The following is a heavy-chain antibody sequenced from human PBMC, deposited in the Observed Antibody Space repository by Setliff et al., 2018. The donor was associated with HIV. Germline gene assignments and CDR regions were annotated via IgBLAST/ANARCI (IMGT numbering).Heavy chain of an antibody. D-gene: IGHD3-22*01. Sequence: SETLSLTCTVSGGSVSSSSYYWGWIRQPPGKGLEFIGEMNHRGVIKYLSSLKSRVTMAVDTSKKQFSLKLKSVTAADTAVYYCFLFYDDRSGFYWDWGQGTPVTVSS. V-gene: IGHV4-39*07. CDR2: MNHRGVI. J-gene: IGHJ4*02. CDR3: FLFYDDRSGFYWD. CDR1: GGSVSSSSYY.